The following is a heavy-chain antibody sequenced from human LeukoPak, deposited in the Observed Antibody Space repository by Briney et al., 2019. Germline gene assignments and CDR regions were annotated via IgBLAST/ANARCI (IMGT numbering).Heavy chain of an antibody. J-gene: IGHJ3*02. CDR1: GGSISSGGYY. CDR3: ARQGDLWAGQQLVLGAFDI. CDR2: VYSTGST. D-gene: IGHD6-13*01. V-gene: IGHV4-61*08. Sequence: PSETLSLTCTVSGGSISSGGYYWSWIRQPPGKGLEWIGYVYSTGSTNYNPSLKSRVTISVDTSKNQFSLKLSSVTAADTAVNYCARQGDLWAGQQLVLGAFDIWGQGTMVTVSS.